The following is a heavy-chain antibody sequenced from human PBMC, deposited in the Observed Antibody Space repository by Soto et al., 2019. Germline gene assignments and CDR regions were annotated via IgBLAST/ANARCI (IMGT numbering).Heavy chain of an antibody. CDR2: ISWDGGST. CDR3: AKDSAYYYGMDV. V-gene: IGHV3-43*01. CDR1: GVTFDDYT. J-gene: IGHJ6*02. Sequence: GGSLRLSCAASGVTFDDYTMHWVRQAPGKGLEWVSLISWDGGSTYYADSVKGRFTISRDNSKNSLYLQMNSLRTEDTALYYCAKDSAYYYGMDVWGQGTTVTVSS.